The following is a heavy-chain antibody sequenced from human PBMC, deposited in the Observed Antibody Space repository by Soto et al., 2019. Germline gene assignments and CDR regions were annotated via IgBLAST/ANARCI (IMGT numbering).Heavy chain of an antibody. CDR1: GCSISDPSY. J-gene: IGHJ4*01. CDR3: ARVHVMVVAGSTFDY. V-gene: IGHV4-38-2*02. D-gene: IGHD2-21*02. CDR2: IYHGGTT. Sequence: SETLSLTCTVAGCSISDPSYWAWIRQAPGKGPEWIASIYHGGTTFYNPSLKSRISISVDTSNNQFSLKLRSVTAEDTAVYYCARVHVMVVAGSTFDYWGHGSLVTVSS.